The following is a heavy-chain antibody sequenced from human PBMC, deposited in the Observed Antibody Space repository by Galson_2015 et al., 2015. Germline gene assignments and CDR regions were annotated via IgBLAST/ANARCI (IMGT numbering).Heavy chain of an antibody. J-gene: IGHJ4*02. Sequence: SVKVSCKVSGHALSELSMQWVRQAPGKGLEWMGGFDHEDGETIYAQKFHGRFTKTVGASTDTAHMELTSLRSEDTALYYCATVPRGYCGVNSCYNGDFWGQGTLVTVSS. CDR1: GHALSELS. V-gene: IGHV1-24*01. D-gene: IGHD2-2*02. CDR3: ATVPRGYCGVNSCYNGDF. CDR2: FDHEDGET.